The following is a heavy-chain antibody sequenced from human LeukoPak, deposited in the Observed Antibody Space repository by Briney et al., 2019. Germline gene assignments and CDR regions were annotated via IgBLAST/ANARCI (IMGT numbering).Heavy chain of an antibody. D-gene: IGHD1-26*01. CDR2: ISYDGSNK. Sequence: GGSLRLSCAASGFTFSSYAMHWVRQAPGKGLQWVAVISYDGSNKYYADSVKGRFTISRDNSKNTLYLQMNSLRAEDTAVYYCARDPSVVAATKAEGYYYYYMVVWRKGTTVTVSS. CDR1: GFTFSSYA. CDR3: ARDPSVVAATKAEGYYYYYMVV. J-gene: IGHJ6*03. V-gene: IGHV3-30*04.